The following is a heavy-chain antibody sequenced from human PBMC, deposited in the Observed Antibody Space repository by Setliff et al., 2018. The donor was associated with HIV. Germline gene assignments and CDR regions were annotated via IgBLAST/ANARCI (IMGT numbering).Heavy chain of an antibody. CDR1: GGSFNGYY. CDR3: SRHGRLSGSYWGGGDY. Sequence: PSETLSLTCAVYGGSFNGYYWGWIRQPPGKGLEWIGSIYYSGSTYYNPSLKSRVTISVDTSKNQFSLKLTSVTAADKAVYYCSRHGRLSGSYWGGGDYWGQGTLVTVSS. J-gene: IGHJ4*02. V-gene: IGHV4-34*01. CDR2: IYYSGST. D-gene: IGHD1-26*01.